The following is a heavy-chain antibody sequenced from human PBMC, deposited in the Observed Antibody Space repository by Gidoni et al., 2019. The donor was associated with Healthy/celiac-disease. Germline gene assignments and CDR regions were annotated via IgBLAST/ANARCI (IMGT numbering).Heavy chain of an antibody. CDR3: TPYYYDSSGYYPEFDY. V-gene: IGHV3-49*03. D-gene: IGHD3-22*01. CDR2: IRSKAYGGTT. Sequence: EVQLVESGGGLVQPGRSLRLSCTASGFTFGDYAMSWFRQAPGKGLEWVGFIRSKAYGGTTEYAASVKGRFTISRDDSKSIAYLQMNSLKTEDTAVYYCTPYYYDSSGYYPEFDYWGQGTLVTVSS. CDR1: GFTFGDYA. J-gene: IGHJ4*02.